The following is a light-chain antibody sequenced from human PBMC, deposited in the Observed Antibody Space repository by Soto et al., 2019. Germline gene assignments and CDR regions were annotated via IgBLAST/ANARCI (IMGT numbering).Light chain of an antibody. Sequence: QSVLTQPPSASGSPGQSVTLSCTGTSRDVDSYNYVSWYQQHPGKAPKLMIYEVSKRPSGVPDRFSGAKSGNTASLTVSGLQAEDEADYYCSSYTGSNNLLFGGGTKLTVL. CDR3: SSYTGSNNLL. J-gene: IGLJ2*01. V-gene: IGLV2-8*01. CDR2: EVS. CDR1: SRDVDSYNY.